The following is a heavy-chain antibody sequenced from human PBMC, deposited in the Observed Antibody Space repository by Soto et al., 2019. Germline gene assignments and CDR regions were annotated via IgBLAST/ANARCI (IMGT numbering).Heavy chain of an antibody. D-gene: IGHD3-22*01. V-gene: IGHV3-53*02. CDR1: GFTVSSNY. CDR2: IYSGGNV. CDR3: GRGSSDYSGTLRVDY. Sequence: EVQLVESGGGLIQPGGSLRLSCAASGFTVSSNYMNWVRQAPGKGLEWVSVIYSGGNVYSADSVKGRFTISRDNSKSSLYLQMNGLRGEDTAVYYCGRGSSDYSGTLRVDYWGQGTLVTVS. J-gene: IGHJ4*02.